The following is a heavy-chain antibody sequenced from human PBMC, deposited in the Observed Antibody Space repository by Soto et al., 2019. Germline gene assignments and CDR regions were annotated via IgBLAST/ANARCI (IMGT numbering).Heavy chain of an antibody. V-gene: IGHV3-33*01. D-gene: IGHD3-22*01. CDR1: GFTFSSYG. CDR2: IWYDGSNK. J-gene: IGHJ6*02. Sequence: QVQLVESGGGVVQPGRSLRLSCAASGFTFSSYGMHWVRQAPGKGLEWVAVIWYDGSNKYYADSVKGRFTISRDNSKNTLYRQMNSLRAEDTAVYYCARAGDSSGYYYGPYYYYYGMDVWGQGTTVTVSS. CDR3: ARAGDSSGYYYGPYYYYYGMDV.